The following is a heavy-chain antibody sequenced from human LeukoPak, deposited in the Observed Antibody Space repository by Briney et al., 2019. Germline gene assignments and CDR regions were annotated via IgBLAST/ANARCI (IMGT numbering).Heavy chain of an antibody. CDR1: GYSISSGYY. CDR2: IYHSGST. V-gene: IGHV4-38-2*01. CDR3: ASLNFWSGYDGDY. J-gene: IGHJ4*02. Sequence: KPSETLSLTCAVSGYSISSGYYWGWIRQPPGKGLEWIGSIYHSGSTYYNPSLKSRVTISVDTSKNQFSLKLSSVTAADTAVYYCASLNFWSGYDGDYWGQGTLVTVSS. D-gene: IGHD3-3*01.